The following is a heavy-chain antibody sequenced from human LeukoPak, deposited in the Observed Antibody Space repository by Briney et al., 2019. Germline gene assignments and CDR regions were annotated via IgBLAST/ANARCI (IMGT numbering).Heavy chain of an antibody. CDR3: CSTNTFDY. CDR2: IKQDGSET. Sequence: GGSLRLSCAVSGFTFSSYWMSWVRQAPGKGLEWVANIKQDGSETYYVDSVRGRFTISRDNAKNSLYLQMNSLRVEDTAVYYCCSTNTFDYWGQGTLVTVSS. CDR1: GFTFSSYW. J-gene: IGHJ4*02. D-gene: IGHD2-2*01. V-gene: IGHV3-7*01.